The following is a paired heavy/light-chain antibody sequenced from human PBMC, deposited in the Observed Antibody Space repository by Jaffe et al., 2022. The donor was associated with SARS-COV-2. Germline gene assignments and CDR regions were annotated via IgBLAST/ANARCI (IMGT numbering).Heavy chain of an antibody. CDR2: ISDDGSDE. Sequence: QARLAESGGGVVQPGRSLRLSCAASGITFSRYGVHWVRQAPGKGLDWVAVISDDGSDEFYADSVRGRFTISRDNSKNILYLQMNSLRGEDTAMYYCARELTFNWFDLWGQGTLVTVSS. CDR3: ARELTFNWFDL. J-gene: IGHJ5*01. V-gene: IGHV3-30*03. D-gene: IGHD3-16*01. CDR1: GITFSRYG.
Light chain of an antibody. Sequence: QSALTQPASVSGSPGQSIAISCTGTSSDVGGYNYVSWYQQHPGKVPKVIIYDVANRPSGVSNRFSGSKSGNTASLTISGLQAEDEADYYCSSFTSGSSRYVFGTGTKVTVL. J-gene: IGLJ1*01. CDR1: SSDVGGYNY. CDR3: SSFTSGSSRYV. CDR2: DVA. V-gene: IGLV2-14*01.